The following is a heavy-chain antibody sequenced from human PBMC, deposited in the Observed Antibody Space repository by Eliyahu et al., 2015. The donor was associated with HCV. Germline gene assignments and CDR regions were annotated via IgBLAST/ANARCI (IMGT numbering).Heavy chain of an antibody. D-gene: IGHD1-26*01. CDR1: GFTFNRHW. J-gene: IGHJ4*02. CDR2: IDNDGTGT. V-gene: IGHV3-74*01. CDR3: ARDLGGTTGY. Sequence: EVRLVESGGGVVQPGGSLRLSCAASGFTFNRHWMNWVRQAPGKGLVWVSRIDNDGTGTSYADSVKGRFTISRDNAKNTLYLQMNSLRAEDTAVYYCARDLGGTTGYWGQGTLVTVSS.